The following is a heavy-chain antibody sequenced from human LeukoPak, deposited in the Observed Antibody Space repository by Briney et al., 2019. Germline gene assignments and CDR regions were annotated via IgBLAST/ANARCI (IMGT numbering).Heavy chain of an antibody. CDR2: ISYDGSNK. J-gene: IGHJ4*02. V-gene: IGHV3-30*03. D-gene: IGHD3-10*01. CDR1: GFTFSSYG. Sequence: GGSLRLSCAASGFTFSSYGMHWVRQAPGKGLEWVAVISYDGSNKYHADSVKGRFTISRDNSKNTLYLQMNSLRAEDTAVYYCATDDYYGSGSYSFDYWGQGTLVTVSS. CDR3: ATDDYYGSGSYSFDY.